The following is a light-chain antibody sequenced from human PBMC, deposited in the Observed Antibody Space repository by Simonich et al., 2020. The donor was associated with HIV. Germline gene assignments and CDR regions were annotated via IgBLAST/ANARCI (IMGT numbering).Light chain of an antibody. Sequence: DIVMTQSPDSLAVSLGERATINCKSSQSVLYSSNNKNYLAWYQQKPGHPPNLLIYWASTRESGVPDRFSASGSGTDFTLTISSLQAEDVALYYCQQYYSAPLTFGQGTKVEIK. CDR1: QSVLYSSNNKNY. J-gene: IGKJ1*01. V-gene: IGKV4-1*01. CDR3: QQYYSAPLT. CDR2: WAS.